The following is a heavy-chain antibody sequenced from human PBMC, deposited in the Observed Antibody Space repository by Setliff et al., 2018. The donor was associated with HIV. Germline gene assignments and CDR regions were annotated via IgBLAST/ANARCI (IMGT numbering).Heavy chain of an antibody. D-gene: IGHD3-3*01. CDR2: IKSKTDGGTT. CDR1: GFTFSNAW. CDR3: TTDIGSVILEWLLEVDAFDI. J-gene: IGHJ3*02. V-gene: IGHV3-15*01. Sequence: SGGSLRLSCAASGFTFSNAWMSWVRQAPGKGLEWVGRIKSKTDGGTTDYAAPVKGRFTISRDDSKNTLYLQMNSLKTEDTAVYYCTTDIGSVILEWLLEVDAFDIWGQGTMVTVSS.